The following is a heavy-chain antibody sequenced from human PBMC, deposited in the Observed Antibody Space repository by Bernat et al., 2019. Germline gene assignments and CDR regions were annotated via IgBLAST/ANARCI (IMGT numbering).Heavy chain of an antibody. CDR3: TTPYSGYSSSWSDY. CDR1: GFTFSNAW. J-gene: IGHJ4*02. V-gene: IGHV3-15*07. D-gene: IGHD6-13*01. CDR2: IKSKTDGGTP. Sequence: EVQLVESGGGLVKPGGSLRLSCAASGFTFSNAWMNWVRQAPGKGLEWVGRIKSKTDGGTPDYAAPVKGRFTISRDDSENTLYLRMNSLKTEDTAVYYCTTPYSGYSSSWSDYWGQGTLVTVSS.